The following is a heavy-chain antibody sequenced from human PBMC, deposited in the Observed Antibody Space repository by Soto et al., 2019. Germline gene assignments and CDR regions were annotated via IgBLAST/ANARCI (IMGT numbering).Heavy chain of an antibody. Sequence: PGGSLRLSCTASGFTFSSYEMNWVRQAPGKGLEWVAIISYNASNKSYADSVRGRFTISRDNSKSTLYLQMNSLRTEDTAVYYCAKEVPTNPLDSWGQGTLVTVSS. V-gene: IGHV3-30*18. CDR3: AKEVPTNPLDS. CDR2: ISYNASNK. D-gene: IGHD5-12*01. J-gene: IGHJ4*02. CDR1: GFTFSSYE.